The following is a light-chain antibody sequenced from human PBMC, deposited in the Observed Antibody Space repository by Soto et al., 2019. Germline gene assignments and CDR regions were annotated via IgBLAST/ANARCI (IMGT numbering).Light chain of an antibody. V-gene: IGKV3-15*01. CDR2: GAS. J-gene: IGKJ5*01. CDR1: QSIKNL. CDR3: QQYHNWPIT. Sequence: TQSPATLSVSPGEGATLSCRASQSIKNLLAWYQQRPGQSPRLLFYGASNRATGVPARFSGSGSGTEFTLAISSLQSEDLAVYYCQQYHNWPITFGQGTRLEIK.